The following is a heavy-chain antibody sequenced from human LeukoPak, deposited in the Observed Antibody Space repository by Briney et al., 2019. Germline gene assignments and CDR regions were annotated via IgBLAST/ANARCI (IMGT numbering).Heavy chain of an antibody. CDR3: ASGIAARVPSDY. CDR2: INHSGST. V-gene: IGHV4-34*01. D-gene: IGHD6-6*01. Sequence: SETLSLTCAVYGGSFSGYDWSWIRQPPGKGLEWIGEINHSGSTNYNPSLKSRVTISVDTSKNQFSLKLSSVTAADTAVYYCASGIAARVPSDYWGQGTLVTVSS. CDR1: GGSFSGYD. J-gene: IGHJ4*02.